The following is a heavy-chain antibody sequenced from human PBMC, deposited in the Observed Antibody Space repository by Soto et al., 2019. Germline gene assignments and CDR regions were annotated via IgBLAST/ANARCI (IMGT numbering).Heavy chain of an antibody. CDR1: GASMNNYY. Sequence: SQTLSLTCTVSGASMNNYYGSWVRQTPGKGLEWIGYMLSNGFSNYNSSLKSRVSISVDTSKNQFSLKLTSVTAADTAIYYCVTSGHTFGGVTWRLGTLVTVA. V-gene: IGHV4-59*03. CDR3: VTSGHTFGGVT. CDR2: MLSNGFS. D-gene: IGHD3-16*01. J-gene: IGHJ5*02.